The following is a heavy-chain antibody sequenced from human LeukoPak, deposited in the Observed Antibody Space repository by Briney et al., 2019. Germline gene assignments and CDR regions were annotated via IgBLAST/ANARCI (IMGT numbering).Heavy chain of an antibody. CDR3: ARAPTTVIAAGTLDI. Sequence: PSETLTLTCVVYGGSFSDFYWNWLRLSPGTGLEWIGEINDSGSTSYNPSLKGRVTISIDTSKNQFSLNLNSVTAADTAVYYGARAPTTVIAAGTLDIWGQGTRVTVSS. CDR2: INDSGST. J-gene: IGHJ3*02. CDR1: GGSFSDFY. D-gene: IGHD4-17*01. V-gene: IGHV4-34*01.